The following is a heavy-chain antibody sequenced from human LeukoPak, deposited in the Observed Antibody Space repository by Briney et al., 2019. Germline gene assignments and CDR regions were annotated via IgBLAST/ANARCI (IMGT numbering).Heavy chain of an antibody. Sequence: GGSLRLSCAASGFTFSSYWMHWVRQAPGKGLVWVSRVNSDGSSTNYADSVKGRFTISRDNAKNTLYLQMNSLRVEDTAVYYCARDSSGWSNWFDPWGQGTLVTVSS. V-gene: IGHV3-74*01. D-gene: IGHD6-19*01. CDR2: VNSDGSST. J-gene: IGHJ5*02. CDR1: GFTFSSYW. CDR3: ARDSSGWSNWFDP.